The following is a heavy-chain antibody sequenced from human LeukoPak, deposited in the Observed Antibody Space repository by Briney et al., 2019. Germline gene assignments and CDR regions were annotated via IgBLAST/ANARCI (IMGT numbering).Heavy chain of an antibody. J-gene: IGHJ4*02. CDR2: INWNGGST. D-gene: IGHD5-12*01. CDR1: GFTFDDYG. CDR3: VRADSGYDYSAECYFDY. V-gene: IGHV3-20*04. Sequence: PGGSLRLSCAASGFTFDDYGMSWVRQAPGKGLEWVSGINWNGGSTGYADSVKGRFTISRDNAKNSLYLQMNSLRAEDTALYYCVRADSGYDYSAECYFDYWGQGTLVTVSS.